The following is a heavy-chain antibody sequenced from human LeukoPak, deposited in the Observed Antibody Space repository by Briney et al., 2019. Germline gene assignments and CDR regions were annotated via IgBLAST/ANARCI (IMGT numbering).Heavy chain of an antibody. V-gene: IGHV3-48*04. CDR2: ISLSSNTI. J-gene: IGHJ3*02. D-gene: IGHD1-26*01. Sequence: QAGGSLRLSCAASGFTFSDYTMNWVRQAPGKGLEWVSYISLSSNTIYYADSVKGRFTISRDNAKNSLYLQMNSLRAEDTALYYCAKDINDRIVGATRAFDTWGQGTMVTVSS. CDR3: AKDINDRIVGATRAFDT. CDR1: GFTFSDYT.